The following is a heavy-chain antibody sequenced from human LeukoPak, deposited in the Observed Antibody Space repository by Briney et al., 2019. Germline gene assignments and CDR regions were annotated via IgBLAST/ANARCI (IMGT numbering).Heavy chain of an antibody. V-gene: IGHV3-23*01. CDR2: ISGSGDST. CDR1: GFTFSSYA. D-gene: IGHD3-10*01. J-gene: IGHJ4*02. CDR3: AAGIWFGEALFEY. Sequence: GGSLRLSCAASGFTFSSYAMSWVRQAPGKGLEWVSAISGSGDSTYYADSVKGRFTISRDNSKNTLYLQMNSLRAEDTVVYYCAAGIWFGEALFEYWGQGTLVTVSS.